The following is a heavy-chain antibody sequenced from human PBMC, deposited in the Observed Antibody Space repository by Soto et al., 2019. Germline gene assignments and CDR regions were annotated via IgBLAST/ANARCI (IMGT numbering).Heavy chain of an antibody. Sequence: ASVKVSCKASGYTFTVYYVHCVLEAPGQGLEWMGWINPETGGTSYAQKFQGRVTLSRDMSINTAYLELSSLRFDDAAVYFCARERFQVISDGMDVWGQGTTVTVSS. CDR3: ARERFQVISDGMDV. CDR1: GYTFTVYY. V-gene: IGHV1-2*02. CDR2: INPETGGT. D-gene: IGHD2-21*01. J-gene: IGHJ6*02.